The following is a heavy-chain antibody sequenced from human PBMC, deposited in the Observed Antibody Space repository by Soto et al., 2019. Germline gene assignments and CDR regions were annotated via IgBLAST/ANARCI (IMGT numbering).Heavy chain of an antibody. CDR2: IKQDGGER. Sequence: EVQLVESGGDLVQPGGSLRLSCAASGFMFSSYCMSWVRQAPGQGPEWVARIKQDGGERYYVDPVKGRFTISRDNPKNSLYLQMDSLRAEETAVYYCARVPSTRDIWSYGVAGRYYYYYVDGWGKGTTVTVSS. J-gene: IGHJ6*03. CDR3: ARVPSTRDIWSYGVAGRYYYYYVDG. CDR1: GFMFSSYC. D-gene: IGHD1-7*01. V-gene: IGHV3-7*04.